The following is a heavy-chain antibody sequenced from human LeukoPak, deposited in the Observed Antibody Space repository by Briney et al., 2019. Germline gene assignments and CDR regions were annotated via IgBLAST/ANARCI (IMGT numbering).Heavy chain of an antibody. Sequence: SETLSLTCAVYGGSFSDYYWTWIRQPPGKGLEWIGEINHSGSTNYNPSLKSRVTISVDTSKKQFFLRLSSVTAADTAVYYCARHDRGGLDAFDIWGQGTMVTVFS. D-gene: IGHD3-16*01. CDR3: ARHDRGGLDAFDI. CDR1: GGSFSDYY. V-gene: IGHV4-34*01. CDR2: INHSGST. J-gene: IGHJ3*02.